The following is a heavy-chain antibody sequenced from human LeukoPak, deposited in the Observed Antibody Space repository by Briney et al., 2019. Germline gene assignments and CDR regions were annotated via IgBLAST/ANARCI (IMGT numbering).Heavy chain of an antibody. D-gene: IGHD3-22*01. V-gene: IGHV4-39*01. CDR1: GGSISSSSYY. J-gene: IGHJ4*02. Sequence: SETLSLTCTVSGGSISSSSYYWGWIRQPPGKGLEWIGSIYYSGSTYYNPSLESRVTISVDTSKNQFSLKLSSVTAADTAVYYCARLGSTGYYDSSGSRRAALDYWGQGTLVTVSS. CDR3: ARLGSTGYYDSSGSRRAALDY. CDR2: IYYSGST.